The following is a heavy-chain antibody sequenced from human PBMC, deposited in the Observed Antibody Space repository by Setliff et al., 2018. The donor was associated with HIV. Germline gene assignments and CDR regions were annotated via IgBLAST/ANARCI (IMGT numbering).Heavy chain of an antibody. CDR1: GYTFTRYD. J-gene: IGHJ4*02. V-gene: IGHV1-18*01. CDR3: ARDIRYPGYSSGWFDY. CDR2: ISGHNGNT. D-gene: IGHD6-19*01. Sequence: ASVKVSCKASGYTFTRYDVTWVRQAPGQGLEWMGGISGHNGNTRYPQKLQGRVTMTTDTSTNTAYMELRSLRSDDTAVYYCARDIRYPGYSSGWFDYWGQGTLVTVS.